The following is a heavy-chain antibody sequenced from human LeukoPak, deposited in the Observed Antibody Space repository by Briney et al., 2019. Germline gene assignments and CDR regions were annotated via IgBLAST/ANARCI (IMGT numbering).Heavy chain of an antibody. V-gene: IGHV1-69*01. CDR2: IIPIFGTA. CDR1: GGTFSSYA. J-gene: IGHJ6*04. D-gene: IGHD2-2*01. Sequence: SVKVSCKASGGTFSSYAISWVRQAPGQGLEWMGGIIPIFGTANYAQKFQGRVTITADESTSTAYMALSSLRSEDTAVYYCAGVGCSSTSCYGGGWYYYGMDVWGKGTTVTVSS. CDR3: AGVGCSSTSCYGGGWYYYGMDV.